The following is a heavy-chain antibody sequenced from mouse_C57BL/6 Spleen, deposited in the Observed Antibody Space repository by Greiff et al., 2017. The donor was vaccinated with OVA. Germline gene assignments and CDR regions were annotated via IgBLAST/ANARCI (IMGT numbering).Heavy chain of an antibody. Sequence: EVQLVESGGGLVQPGGSLKLSCAASGFTFSDYYMYWVRQTPEKRLEWVAYISNGGGSTYYPDTVKGRFTISRDNAKNTLYLQMSRLKSEDTAMYYCARQGSNYYAMDYWGQGTSVTVSS. D-gene: IGHD1-1*02. V-gene: IGHV5-12*01. CDR1: GFTFSDYY. CDR2: ISNGGGST. J-gene: IGHJ4*01. CDR3: ARQGSNYYAMDY.